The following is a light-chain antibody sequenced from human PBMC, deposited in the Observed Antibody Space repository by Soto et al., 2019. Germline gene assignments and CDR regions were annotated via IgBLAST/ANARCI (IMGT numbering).Light chain of an antibody. Sequence: QSALTQPPSVSGSPGQSVTISCTGTSSGVGSYNRVSWYQQPPGTAPKLIVYEVTNRPSGVPDRFSGSKSGNTASLTISGLRAEDEADYYCSFYTWNSTWVFGGGTKLTVL. CDR3: SFYTWNSTWV. V-gene: IGLV2-18*01. CDR2: EVT. J-gene: IGLJ3*02. CDR1: SSGVGSYNR.